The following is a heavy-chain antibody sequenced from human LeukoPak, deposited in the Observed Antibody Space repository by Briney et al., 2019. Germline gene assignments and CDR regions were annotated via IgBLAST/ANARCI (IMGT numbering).Heavy chain of an antibody. CDR2: TYYSGRT. J-gene: IGHJ4*02. V-gene: IGHV4-59*01. CDR1: GGSISSDY. D-gene: IGHD6-19*01. CDR3: ARESSGWYYFDY. Sequence: SETLSLTCTVSGGSISSDYWSWIRQPPGKGLEWIGYTYYSGRTNYNPSLKSRVTISVDTSKNQFSLKLTSVTAADTAVYYCARESSGWYYFDYWGQGSLVTVSS.